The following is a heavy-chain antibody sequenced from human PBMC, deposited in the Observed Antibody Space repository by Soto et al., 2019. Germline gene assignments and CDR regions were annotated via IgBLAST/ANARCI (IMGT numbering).Heavy chain of an antibody. V-gene: IGHV1-18*01. Sequence: QVQLGQSGAEVKKPGASVKVSCKASGYTFTSYGISWVRQAPGQGLEWMGWISAYNGNTNSAQKLQGRVTMTTDTSTSTAYMELRSLRSDDTDMYYCARDQGYYDYVWGGYRTYYFDYWGQGTLVTVSS. CDR3: ARDQGYYDYVWGGYRTYYFDY. CDR1: GYTFTSYG. J-gene: IGHJ4*02. CDR2: ISAYNGNT. D-gene: IGHD3-16*02.